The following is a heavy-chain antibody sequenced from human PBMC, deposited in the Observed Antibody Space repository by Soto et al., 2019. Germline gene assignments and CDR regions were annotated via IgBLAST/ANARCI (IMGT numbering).Heavy chain of an antibody. CDR3: ARGGQDFWSGPFDY. V-gene: IGHV4-4*07. CDR2: IDNSGST. J-gene: IGHJ4*02. D-gene: IGHD3-3*01. Sequence: LPLTCTVSGGSISNYFCNWLRQPACKGLEWIGRIDNSGSTNYNPSLKSRITMSADTSRNQFSLKLNSVTAADMAVYYCARGGQDFWSGPFDYWGQGALGTVSS. CDR1: GGSISNYF.